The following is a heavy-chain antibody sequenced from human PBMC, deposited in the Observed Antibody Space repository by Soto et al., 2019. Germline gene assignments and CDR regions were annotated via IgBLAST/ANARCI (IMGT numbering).Heavy chain of an antibody. J-gene: IGHJ6*03. CDR1: GFTFSSYC. CDR2: IWYDGSNK. D-gene: IGHD4-17*01. V-gene: IGHV3-33*01. Sequence: GGSLRLSCAASGFTFSSYCMHWVRQAPGKGLKWVEGIWYDGSNKYYADSVKGRFTISRDNSKNTLYLQMNSLRAEDTAVYYCARDSGSYGPSADYYYYYMDVWGKGTTVTVS. CDR3: ARDSGSYGPSADYYYYYMDV.